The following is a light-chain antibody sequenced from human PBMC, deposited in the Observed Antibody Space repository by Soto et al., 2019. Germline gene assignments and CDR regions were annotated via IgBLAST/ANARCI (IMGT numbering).Light chain of an antibody. CDR1: QSFGNN. CDR3: QQYTQWPIT. J-gene: IGKJ5*01. CDR2: GIS. Sequence: EIVLTQSPATLSVSPGERVTLSCRASQSFGNNYLAWYQQKPGQAPRLLIYGISTRATGVPARFSGSGYGTEFTLSISSLQSEDFAVYSCQQYTQWPITFGQGTRLEIK. V-gene: IGKV3-15*01.